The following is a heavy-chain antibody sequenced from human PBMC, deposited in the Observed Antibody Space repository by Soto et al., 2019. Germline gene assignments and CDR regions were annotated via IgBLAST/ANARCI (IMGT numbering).Heavy chain of an antibody. Sequence: PSETLSLTCTVSGGPFSSSSYFWGWIRQPPGKGLEWIGSISYSGSTDYNRSLKSRVTISVDTSKNQFSLRLSSATAADTAVYYCARRTRVDYSQNWFDPWGQGTLVTVSS. D-gene: IGHD4-4*01. CDR1: GGPFSSSSYF. CDR2: ISYSGST. J-gene: IGHJ5*02. V-gene: IGHV4-39*01. CDR3: ARRTRVDYSQNWFDP.